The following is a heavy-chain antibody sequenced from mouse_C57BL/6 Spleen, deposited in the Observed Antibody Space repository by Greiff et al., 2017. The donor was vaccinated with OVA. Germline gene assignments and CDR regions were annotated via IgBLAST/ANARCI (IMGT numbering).Heavy chain of an antibody. D-gene: IGHD2-1*01. CDR2: IYPRSGNT. V-gene: IGHV1-81*01. CDR1: GYTFTSYG. J-gene: IGHJ2*01. Sequence: QVQLQQSGAELARPGASVKLSCKASGYTFTSYGISWVKQRTGQGLEWIGEIYPRSGNTYYNEKFKGKATLTADKSSSTAYMELRSLTSEDSAVYFCARECIYYVNYYFDYWGQGTTLTVSS. CDR3: ARECIYYVNYYFDY.